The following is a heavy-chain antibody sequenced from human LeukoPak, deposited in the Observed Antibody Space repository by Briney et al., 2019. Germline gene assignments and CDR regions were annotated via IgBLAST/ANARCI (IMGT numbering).Heavy chain of an antibody. CDR2: ISSSSSYI. Sequence: GGSLRLSCAASGFTFSSYWMSWVRQAPGKGLEWVSSISSSSSYIYYADSVKGRFTISRDNAKNTLYLQMNSLRAEDTAVYYCASLGRSFDYWGQGTLVTVSS. D-gene: IGHD1-26*01. V-gene: IGHV3-21*01. J-gene: IGHJ4*02. CDR3: ASLGRSFDY. CDR1: GFTFSSYW.